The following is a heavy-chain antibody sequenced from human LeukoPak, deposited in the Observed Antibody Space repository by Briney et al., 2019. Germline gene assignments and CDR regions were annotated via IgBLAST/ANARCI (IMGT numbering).Heavy chain of an antibody. CDR1: GGTFSSYA. D-gene: IGHD3-22*01. CDR3: ARGSLDYYDSSGRDFYFDY. V-gene: IGHV1-69*13. CDR2: IIPIFGTA. J-gene: IGHJ4*02. Sequence: SVKVSYKASGGTFSSYAISWVRQAPGQGLEWMGGIIPIFGTANYAQKFQGRVTITADESTSTAYMELSSLRSEDTAVYYCARGSLDYYDSSGRDFYFDYWGQGTLVTVSS.